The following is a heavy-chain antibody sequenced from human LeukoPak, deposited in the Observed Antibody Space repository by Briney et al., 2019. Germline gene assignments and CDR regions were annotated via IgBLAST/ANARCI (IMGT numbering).Heavy chain of an antibody. V-gene: IGHV3-48*01. CDR2: ISSSSSTI. Sequence: GGCLRLSCAASEFTFSSYGMSWVRQAPGKGLEWVSYISSSSSTIYYADSVKGRFTISRDNAKNSLYLQMNSLRAEDTAVYYCARDGRDSSSSYYYYYMDVWGKGTTVTVSS. D-gene: IGHD6-6*01. CDR1: EFTFSSYG. CDR3: ARDGRDSSSSYYYYYMDV. J-gene: IGHJ6*03.